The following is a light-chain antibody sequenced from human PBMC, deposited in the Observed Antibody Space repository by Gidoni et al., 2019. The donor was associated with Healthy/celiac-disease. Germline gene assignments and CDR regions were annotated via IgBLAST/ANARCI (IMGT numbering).Light chain of an antibody. V-gene: IGLV2-23*03. J-gene: IGLJ1*01. CDR1: SSDVGSYNL. Sequence: QSALSQPASVSGSPGQSNTISCTGTSSDVGSYNLVSWYQQHPGKAPKLMIYEGSKRPSGVSKRFSGSKSGNTASLTISGLQAEDEADYYCCSYAGSSTFPYVFGTGTKVTVL. CDR3: CSYAGSSTFPYV. CDR2: EGS.